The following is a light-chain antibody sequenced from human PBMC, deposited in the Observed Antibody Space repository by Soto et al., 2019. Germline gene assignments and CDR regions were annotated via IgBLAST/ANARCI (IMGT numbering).Light chain of an antibody. CDR1: QGINRN. V-gene: IGKV3-15*01. J-gene: IGKJ1*01. Sequence: EVVMTQSPATLSVSPGETATLSCRASQGINRNLAWYHHKPGQAPRLLIYGVFTRATNIPGRFSGGWSGTEFTLTINGLHSEDFGVYYCHQYNNWPRTFGPGTKVEI. CDR3: HQYNNWPRT. CDR2: GVF.